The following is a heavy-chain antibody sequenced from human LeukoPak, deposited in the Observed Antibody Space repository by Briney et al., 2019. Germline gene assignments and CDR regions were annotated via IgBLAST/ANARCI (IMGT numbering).Heavy chain of an antibody. J-gene: IGHJ3*02. V-gene: IGHV4-4*09. CDR1: GSISSYY. Sequence: SETLSLTCTVSGSISSYYWSWIRQPPGKGLEWIGYIYTSGSTNYNPSLKSRVTISVDTSKNQFSLDLSSVTAADTAVYYCARQKCTSTSCLTKNAFDTWGQGTMVTVSS. CDR2: IYTSGST. CDR3: ARQKCTSTSCLTKNAFDT. D-gene: IGHD2-2*01.